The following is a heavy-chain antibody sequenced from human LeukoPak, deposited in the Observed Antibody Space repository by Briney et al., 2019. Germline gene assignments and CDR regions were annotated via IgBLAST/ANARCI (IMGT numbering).Heavy chain of an antibody. V-gene: IGHV3-7*01. Sequence: GGSLRLSCAASGFTFSIYWMSWVRQAPGKGLEWVANIKQDGSEKHYVDSVKGRFTISRDNAKNSLYLQMSSLRAEDTAVYYCTRVEETATTAAIIRKYSYYYYYMDVWGKGNTVTVSS. J-gene: IGHJ6*03. CDR3: TRVEETATTAAIIRKYSYYYYYMDV. CDR2: IKQDGSEK. CDR1: GFTFSIYW. D-gene: IGHD4-11*01.